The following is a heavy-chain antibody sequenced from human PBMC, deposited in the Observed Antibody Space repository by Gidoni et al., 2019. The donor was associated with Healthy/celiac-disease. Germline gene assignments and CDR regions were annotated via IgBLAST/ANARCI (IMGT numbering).Heavy chain of an antibody. CDR3: ARCEDKCGKHTVTKNNNWFDP. D-gene: IGHD4-17*01. Sequence: QVQLLQSAAAVLKPRASLNVSCKSSVYTFTSSPINWVRQATGQGLEWMGWMNPNSGNTGYEKRFKGRVTTTRNTSISTAYMELSSLRSKETSVYYCARCEDKCGKHTVTKNNNWFDPWGQGTLVTVSS. V-gene: IGHV1-8*01. J-gene: IGHJ5*02. CDR1: VYTFTSSP. CDR2: MNPNSGNT.